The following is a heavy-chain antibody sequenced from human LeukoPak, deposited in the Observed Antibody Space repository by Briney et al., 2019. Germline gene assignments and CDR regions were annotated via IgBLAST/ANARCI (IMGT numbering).Heavy chain of an antibody. CDR1: GYTFTSYG. CDR3: ARWERWLQLDPFDY. Sequence: GASVKVSCKASGYTFTSYGISWVRQAPGQGLEWMGWISAYNGNTNYAQKLQGRVTMTTDTSTSTAYMELRSLRSDDTAVYYCARWERWLQLDPFDYWGQGTLVTVSS. CDR2: ISAYNGNT. D-gene: IGHD5-12*01. J-gene: IGHJ4*02. V-gene: IGHV1-18*01.